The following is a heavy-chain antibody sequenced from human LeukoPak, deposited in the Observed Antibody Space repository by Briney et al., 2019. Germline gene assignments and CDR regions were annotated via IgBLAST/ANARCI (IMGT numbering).Heavy chain of an antibody. J-gene: IGHJ3*02. CDR2: ISGSGGST. V-gene: IGHV3-23*01. CDR1: GFTLSSYA. CDR3: AKDRSLSVVTAFDAFDI. Sequence: GGSLRLSCAASGFTLSSYAMSWVRQAPGKGLEWVSAISGSGGSTYYADSVKGRFTISRDNSKNTLYLQMNSLRAEDTAVYYCAKDRSLSVVTAFDAFDIWGQGTMVTVSS. D-gene: IGHD2-21*02.